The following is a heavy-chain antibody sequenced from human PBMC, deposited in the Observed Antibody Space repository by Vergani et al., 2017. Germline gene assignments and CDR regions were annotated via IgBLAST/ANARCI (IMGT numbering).Heavy chain of an antibody. D-gene: IGHD3-9*01. J-gene: IGHJ4*02. V-gene: IGHV3-21*01. CDR3: NRDPKVAGATVTINDF. CDR1: GFTFSEYS. CDR2: ISPTSTYM. Sequence: EVLLVESGGGLVKPGGSLRLSCAASGFTFSEYSMNWVRQAPGKGLEWVSSISPTSTYMYYADSVKGRFTVSRDNAKNSLSLHMNSLRAEDTAVYYCNRDPKVAGATVTINDFWGQGILVTVSS.